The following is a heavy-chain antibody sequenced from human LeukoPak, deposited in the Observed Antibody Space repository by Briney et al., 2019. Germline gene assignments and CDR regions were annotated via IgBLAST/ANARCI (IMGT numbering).Heavy chain of an antibody. CDR1: GLSFSTYY. CDR2: ISSDGSNE. Sequence: PGRSLRLSCAASGLSFSTYYMHWVRQAPGKGLEWVAVISSDGSNEYYAGSVKGRFTISRDNSKNTLFLQMNNLRLEDTAVYYCSTGGSSGWSDFWGQGTLVTVSS. V-gene: IGHV3-30-3*01. J-gene: IGHJ4*02. D-gene: IGHD6-19*01. CDR3: STGGSSGWSDF.